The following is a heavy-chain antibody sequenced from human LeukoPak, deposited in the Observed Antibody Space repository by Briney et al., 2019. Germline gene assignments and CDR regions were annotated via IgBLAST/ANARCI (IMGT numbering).Heavy chain of an antibody. CDR2: IWYDGSNK. J-gene: IGHJ4*02. D-gene: IGHD2-2*01. V-gene: IGHV3-30*02. CDR1: GFTCSSYG. Sequence: GGSLRLSCAASGFTCSSYGMHWVRQAPGKGLERVAFIWYDGSNKYYADSVKGRFTISRDNSKNTLYLQMNSLRAEDTAVYYCAKGDSPTDCSSTSCLPYWGQGTLVTVSS. CDR3: AKGDSPTDCSSTSCLPY.